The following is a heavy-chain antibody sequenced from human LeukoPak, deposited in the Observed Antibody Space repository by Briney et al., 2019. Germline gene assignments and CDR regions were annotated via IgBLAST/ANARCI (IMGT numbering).Heavy chain of an antibody. CDR3: ARSSIAASGYDAFDI. CDR1: GGSFSKYA. D-gene: IGHD6-13*01. Sequence: ASVKVSCKASGGSFSKYAISWVRQAPGQGLEWMGLIDPRDSYTGYAQKFQGRVTVTRDTSTSTVYMELSSLRSEDTALFYCARSSIAASGYDAFDIWGRGTMVTVSS. J-gene: IGHJ3*02. V-gene: IGHV1-46*01. CDR2: IDPRDSYT.